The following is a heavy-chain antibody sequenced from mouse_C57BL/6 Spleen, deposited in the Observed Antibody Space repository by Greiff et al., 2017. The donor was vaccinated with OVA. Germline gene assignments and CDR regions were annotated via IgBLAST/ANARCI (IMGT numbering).Heavy chain of an antibody. V-gene: IGHV1-82*01. D-gene: IGHD4-1*01. CDR3: ARLTGTGEGAMDY. Sequence: VQLQQSGPELVKPGASVKISCKASGYAFSSSWMNWVKQRPGKGLEWIGRIYPGDGDTNYNGKFKGKATLTADKSSSTAYMQLSSLTSEDSAVYFCARLTGTGEGAMDYWGQGTSVTVSS. J-gene: IGHJ4*01. CDR1: GYAFSSSW. CDR2: IYPGDGDT.